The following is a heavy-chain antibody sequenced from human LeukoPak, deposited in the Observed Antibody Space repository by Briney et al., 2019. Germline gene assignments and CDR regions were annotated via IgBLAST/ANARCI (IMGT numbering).Heavy chain of an antibody. Sequence: SGTLSLTCAVYGASFSDRYWTWIRQPPGKGLEWIGEIDQSRSTKCNPSLKGRVPISLDTPKNQFSLDLTSVPAANTAIYYCAASSQLGSYNWFDPWGQGTPVTVSS. V-gene: IGHV4-34*01. D-gene: IGHD1-1*01. CDR3: AASSQLGSYNWFDP. CDR1: GASFSDRY. J-gene: IGHJ5*02. CDR2: IDQSRST.